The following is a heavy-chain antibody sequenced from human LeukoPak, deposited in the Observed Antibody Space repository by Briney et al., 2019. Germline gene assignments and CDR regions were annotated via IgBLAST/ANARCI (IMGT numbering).Heavy chain of an antibody. V-gene: IGHV3-74*01. J-gene: IGHJ4*02. CDR3: ARGGDYPFDY. Sequence: PGGSLRLSCAASGFTFSSYWMHWVRHAPGKGLVWVSRSNSDGSSTNYADSVKGRFIISRDNAKNTLYLQMNSLRAEDTAVYYCARGGDYPFDYWGQGTLVTVSS. D-gene: IGHD4-17*01. CDR2: SNSDGSST. CDR1: GFTFSSYW.